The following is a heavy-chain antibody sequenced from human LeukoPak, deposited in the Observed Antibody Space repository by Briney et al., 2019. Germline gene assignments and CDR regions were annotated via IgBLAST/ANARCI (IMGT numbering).Heavy chain of an antibody. J-gene: IGHJ5*02. CDR2: IYYSGST. V-gene: IGHV4-59*01. CDR3: ARGGPYYYGSGSPWVDP. CDR1: GGPISSYY. Sequence: SETLSLTCTVSGGPISSYYWSWIRQPPGKGLEWIGYIYYSGSTNYNPSLKSRVTISVDTSKNQLSLKLSSVTAADTAVYYCARGGPYYYGSGSPWVDPWGQGTLVTVSS. D-gene: IGHD3-10*01.